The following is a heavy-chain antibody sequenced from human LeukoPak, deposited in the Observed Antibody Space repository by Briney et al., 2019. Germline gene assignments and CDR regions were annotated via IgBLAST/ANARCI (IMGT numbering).Heavy chain of an antibody. CDR2: IYYSGST. V-gene: IGHV4-59*12. Sequence: PSETLSLTCTVFGGSISSYYWSWIRQPPGKGLEWIGYIYYSGSTNYNPSLKSRVTISIDTSKNQFSLRLSSVTAADTAVYYCARGYEVANYWGRGTLVTVSS. J-gene: IGHJ4*02. CDR1: GGSISSYY. D-gene: IGHD2-2*01. CDR3: ARGYEVANY.